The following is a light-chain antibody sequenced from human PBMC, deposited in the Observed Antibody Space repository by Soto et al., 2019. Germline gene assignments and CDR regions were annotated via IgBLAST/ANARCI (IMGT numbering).Light chain of an antibody. CDR3: QQTYITPYT. V-gene: IGKV1-5*01. CDR2: DAS. J-gene: IGKJ5*01. Sequence: DIQMTQPPSSLSPSVGDRVTITCLASRSISDWLAWYQQKPGKAPDLLIFDASNLKSGVSSRFSGSGSGTDFTLTIDSLQPDDFATYYCQQTYITPYTFGQGTRLEIK. CDR1: RSISDW.